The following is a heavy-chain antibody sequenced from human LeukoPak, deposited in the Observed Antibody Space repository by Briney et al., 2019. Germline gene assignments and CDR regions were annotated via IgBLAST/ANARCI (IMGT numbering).Heavy chain of an antibody. J-gene: IGHJ3*02. V-gene: IGHV3-74*01. D-gene: IGHD2-15*01. CDR2: INWDGSVT. CDR1: GFTFSGFY. CDR3: SRGGYSHAFDI. Sequence: PGGSLRLSCVASGFTFSGFYIHWVRQAPGKGLVWVSHINWDGSVTTYADSVRGRFTISRDNAKNTLYLQMDSLRAEDTAVYYCSRGGYSHAFDIWGQGTVATVSS.